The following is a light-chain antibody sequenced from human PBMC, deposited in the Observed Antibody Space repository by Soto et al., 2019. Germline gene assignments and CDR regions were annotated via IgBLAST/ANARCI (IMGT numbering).Light chain of an antibody. Sequence: DIQMTQSPSSLSASEGDRVTITCQSSHDVSRNLNWFQQKPEEAPQLLIYDASNLERGVPSRFSGSVSGTDFTLTISSLQPEDVATYYCQQYNSMLSFGGGTEVEIK. CDR1: HDVSRN. J-gene: IGKJ4*01. CDR2: DAS. CDR3: QQYNSMLS. V-gene: IGKV1-33*01.